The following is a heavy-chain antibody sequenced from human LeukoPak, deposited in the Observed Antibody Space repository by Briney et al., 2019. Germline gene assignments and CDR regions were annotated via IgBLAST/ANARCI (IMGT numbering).Heavy chain of an antibody. D-gene: IGHD5-18*01. V-gene: IGHV1-46*01. CDR2: INPSGGST. CDR3: ARLQAYGSYGWSSFDY. Sequence: ASVKVSCKASGYTITNNYMHWVRQAPGQGLEWMGIINPSGGSTSYAQKFQGRVTMTRDMSTSTVYMELSSLRSEDTAVYYCARLQAYGSYGWSSFDYWGQGTLVTVSS. J-gene: IGHJ4*02. CDR1: GYTITNNY.